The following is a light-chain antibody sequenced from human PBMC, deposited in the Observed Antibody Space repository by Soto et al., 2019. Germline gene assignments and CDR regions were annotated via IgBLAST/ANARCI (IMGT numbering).Light chain of an antibody. CDR3: QQYDSSPYA. CDR2: GAS. V-gene: IGKV3-20*01. J-gene: IGKJ2*01. CDR1: QSVSSTY. Sequence: EIVLTQSPGTLSLSPGERATLSCRASQSVSSTYLDWYQQKPGQAPRLLIYGASSRATGIPDRFSGSGSGTDFTLTISRLEPEDFEVYYCQQYDSSPYAFGQGTKLEIK.